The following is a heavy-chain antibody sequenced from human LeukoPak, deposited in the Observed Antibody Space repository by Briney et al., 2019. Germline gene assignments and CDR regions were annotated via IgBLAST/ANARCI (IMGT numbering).Heavy chain of an antibody. Sequence: GGSLRLSCAASGFTFNSYAMSWVRQAPGKGLEWVSTISGSGGSTYYADSVKGRFTISRDNSKNTLYLQMNSLRAEDTAVFYCAKSRYSSGWDYFDYWGQGTLVTVSS. CDR3: AKSRYSSGWDYFDY. J-gene: IGHJ4*02. V-gene: IGHV3-23*01. CDR2: ISGSGGST. D-gene: IGHD6-19*01. CDR1: GFTFNSYA.